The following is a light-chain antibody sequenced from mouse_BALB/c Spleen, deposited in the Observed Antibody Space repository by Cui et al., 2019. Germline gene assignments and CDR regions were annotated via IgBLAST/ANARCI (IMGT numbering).Light chain of an antibody. Sequence: DIQLTQSPASISVSVGETVTITCRASENMYSNLAWYQQKQGKSPQLLVYAATNLADGVPSRFSGSGSGTQYSLKINSLQSEDFGSYYCQHFWGTPFTFGSGTKLEIK. V-gene: IGKV12-46*01. CDR1: ENMYSN. CDR3: QHFWGTPFT. J-gene: IGKJ4*01. CDR2: AAT.